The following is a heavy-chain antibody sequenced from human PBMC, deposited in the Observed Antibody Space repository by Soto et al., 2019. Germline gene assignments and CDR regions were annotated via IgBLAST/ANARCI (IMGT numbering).Heavy chain of an antibody. D-gene: IGHD3-22*01. CDR1: GFTFSSYA. CDR3: ARDRYYDSSGDKAY. Sequence: QVQLVESGGGVVQPGRSLRLSCAASGFTFSSYAMHWVRQAPGKGLEWVAVISYDGSNKYYADSVKGRFTISRDNSKNTLYLQMNSLRAEDTAVYYCARDRYYDSSGDKAYWGHGTLVTVSS. V-gene: IGHV3-30-3*01. J-gene: IGHJ4*01. CDR2: ISYDGSNK.